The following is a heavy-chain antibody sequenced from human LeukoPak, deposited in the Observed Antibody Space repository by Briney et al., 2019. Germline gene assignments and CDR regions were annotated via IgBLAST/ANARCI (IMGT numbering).Heavy chain of an antibody. V-gene: IGHV3-21*01. CDR1: GFTFSSYS. CDR2: ISSSSSYI. Sequence: GGSLRLSCAASGFTFSSYSMNWVRQAPGKGLEWVSSISSSSSYIYYADSVKGRFTISRDNAKNSLYLQMNSLRAEDTAVYYCARDKETAVAGTPSTAFDIWGQGTMVTVSS. CDR3: ARDKETAVAGTPSTAFDI. D-gene: IGHD6-19*01. J-gene: IGHJ3*02.